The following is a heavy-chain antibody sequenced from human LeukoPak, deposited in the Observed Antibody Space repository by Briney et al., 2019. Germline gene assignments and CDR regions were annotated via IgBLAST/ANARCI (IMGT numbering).Heavy chain of an antibody. CDR2: ISYDGSNK. CDR1: GFTFSSYA. CDR3: ARDGLLGDYLDY. J-gene: IGHJ4*02. Sequence: GRSLRLSCAASGFTFSSYAMHWVRQAPGKGLEWVAVISYDGSNKYYADSVKGRFTISRDNAKNSLFLQMNSLRAEDTAVYYCARDGLLGDYLDYWGQGTLVTVSS. D-gene: IGHD2-21*01. V-gene: IGHV3-30*04.